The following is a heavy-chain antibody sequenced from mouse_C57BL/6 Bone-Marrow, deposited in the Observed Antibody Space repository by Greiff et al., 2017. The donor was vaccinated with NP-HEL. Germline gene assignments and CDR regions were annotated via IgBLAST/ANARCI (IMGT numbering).Heavy chain of an antibody. D-gene: IGHD1-1*01. CDR1: GFSLTSYG. J-gene: IGHJ1*03. CDR2: IWSGGST. V-gene: IGHV2-2*01. CDR3: ARKGTTVVAPYWYFDV. Sequence: QVQLQQSGPGLVQPSQSLSITCTVSGFSLTSYGVHWVRQSPGKGLECLGVIWSGGSTDYNAAFISRLSISKDNSKSQVFFKMNSLQADDTAIYYCARKGTTVVAPYWYFDVWGTGTTVTVSS.